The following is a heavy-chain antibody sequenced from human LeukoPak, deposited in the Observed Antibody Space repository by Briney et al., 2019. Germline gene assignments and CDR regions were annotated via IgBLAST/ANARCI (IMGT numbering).Heavy chain of an antibody. CDR1: GGSISSYY. CDR2: IYTSGST. Sequence: SETLSLTCTVSGGSISSYYWSWIRQPAGKGLEWIGRIYTSGSTNYNPSLKSRVTIPVDTSKNQFSLKLSSVTAADTAVYYCARMVRGAPYYYYYGMDVWGKGTTVTVSS. CDR3: ARMVRGAPYYYYYGMDV. D-gene: IGHD3-10*01. J-gene: IGHJ6*04. V-gene: IGHV4-4*07.